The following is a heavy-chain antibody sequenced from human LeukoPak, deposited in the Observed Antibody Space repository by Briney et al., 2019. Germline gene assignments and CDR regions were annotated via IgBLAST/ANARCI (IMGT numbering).Heavy chain of an antibody. CDR1: GFSISSDYS. D-gene: IGHD3-3*02. J-gene: IGHJ5*02. CDR2: IHHSGST. V-gene: IGHV4-38-2*01. CDR3: ARNGFRNFDWLDP. Sequence: SETLSLTCGVSGFSISSDYSWAWIRQPPGKGLEWIGSIHHSGSTLYNSSLVSRVTISLGASKNQFSLLPTSVTAADTAVYYCARNGFRNFDWLDPWGQGTLVTVSS.